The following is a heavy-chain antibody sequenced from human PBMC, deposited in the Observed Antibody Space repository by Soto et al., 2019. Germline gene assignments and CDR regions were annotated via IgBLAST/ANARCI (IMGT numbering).Heavy chain of an antibody. Sequence: EVQLVESGGGLVKPGGSLRLSCAASGFTFSSYSMNWVRQAPGKGLEWVSSISSSSSYIYYADSVKGRFTISRDNAKNSLYLQMNSLRAEDTAVYYCARIQGYCSGGSCYRFAPWGQGTLVTVSS. D-gene: IGHD2-15*01. CDR3: ARIQGYCSGGSCYRFAP. CDR1: GFTFSSYS. CDR2: ISSSSSYI. V-gene: IGHV3-21*01. J-gene: IGHJ5*02.